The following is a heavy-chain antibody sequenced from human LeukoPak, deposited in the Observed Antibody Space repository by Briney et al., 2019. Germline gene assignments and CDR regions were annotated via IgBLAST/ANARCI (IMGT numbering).Heavy chain of an antibody. V-gene: IGHV3-74*01. CDR1: GFTFSSYA. Sequence: GGSLRLSCAASGFTFSSYAMSWVRQAPGKGLEWVSRINSDGSSTSYADSVKGRFTISRDNAKNTLYLQMNSLRAEDTAVYYCARHCSSTSCYDYWGQGTLVTVSS. D-gene: IGHD2-2*01. CDR3: ARHCSSTSCYDY. CDR2: INSDGSST. J-gene: IGHJ4*02.